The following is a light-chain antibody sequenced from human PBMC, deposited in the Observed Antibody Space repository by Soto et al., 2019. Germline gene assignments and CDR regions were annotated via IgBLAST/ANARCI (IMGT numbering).Light chain of an antibody. CDR1: QSVSNNY. CDR2: GAS. J-gene: IGKJ1*01. CDR3: QQYGSSTET. Sequence: EIVLTHSPGTLSLSPGERATLSCRASQSVSNNYLAWYQQKPGQAPRLLIYGASNRATGIPDRFSGSGSGTDFTLTISRLEPEDFAFDYCQQYGSSTETFGQGTKVDIK. V-gene: IGKV3-20*01.